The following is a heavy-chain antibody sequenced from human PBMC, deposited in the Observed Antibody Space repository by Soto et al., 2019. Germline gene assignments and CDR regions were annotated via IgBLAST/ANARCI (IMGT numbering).Heavy chain of an antibody. CDR1: GGTFSSYT. CDR2: IIPILGIA. Sequence: SVKVSCKASGGTFSSYTISWVRQAPGQGLEWMGRIIPILGIANYAQKFQGRVTITADKSTSTAYMELSSLRSEDTAVYYCATTGKSSGYYSLFFDYWGQGTLVTVSS. J-gene: IGHJ4*02. V-gene: IGHV1-69*02. CDR3: ATTGKSSGYYSLFFDY. D-gene: IGHD3-22*01.